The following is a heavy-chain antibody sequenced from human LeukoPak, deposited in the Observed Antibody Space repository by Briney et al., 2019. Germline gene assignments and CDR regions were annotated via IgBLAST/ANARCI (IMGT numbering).Heavy chain of an antibody. CDR2: INHSGST. J-gene: IGHJ5*02. CDR3: AHTTTCWYLPNWFDP. CDR1: GGSFSGYY. V-gene: IGHV4-34*01. D-gene: IGHD6-13*01. Sequence: SETLSLTCAVYGGSFSGYYWSWIRQPPGKGLEWIGEINHSGSTNYNPSLKSRVTISVDTSKNQFSLKLSSVTAADTAVYYCAHTTTCWYLPNWFDPWGQGTLVTVSS.